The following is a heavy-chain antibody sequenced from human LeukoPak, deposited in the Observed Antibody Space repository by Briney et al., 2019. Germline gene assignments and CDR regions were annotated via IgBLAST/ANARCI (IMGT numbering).Heavy chain of an antibody. CDR1: GGSISSYY. CDR3: ARSTHDSGYYYYGMDV. J-gene: IGHJ6*02. D-gene: IGHD3-22*01. Sequence: SETLSLTCTVSGGSISSYYWSWIRQPPGKGLEWIGYIYYSGSTNYNPSLKSRVTISVDTSKNQFSLKLSSVTAADTAVYYCARSTHDSGYYYYGMDVWGQGTTVTVSS. CDR2: IYYSGST. V-gene: IGHV4-59*01.